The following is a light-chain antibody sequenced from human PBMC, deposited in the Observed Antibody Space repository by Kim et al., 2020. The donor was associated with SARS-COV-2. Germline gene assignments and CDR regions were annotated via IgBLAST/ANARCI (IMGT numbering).Light chain of an antibody. CDR1: SSNIGAGYD. CDR2: GNS. J-gene: IGLJ1*01. Sequence: VTISCTGSSSNIGAGYDVYWYQQLPGTAPKRLIYGNSNRPSGVPDRFSGSKSGTSASLAITGLQAEDEADYYCQSYDSSLSGYYVFGTGTKVTVL. CDR3: QSYDSSLSGYYV. V-gene: IGLV1-40*01.